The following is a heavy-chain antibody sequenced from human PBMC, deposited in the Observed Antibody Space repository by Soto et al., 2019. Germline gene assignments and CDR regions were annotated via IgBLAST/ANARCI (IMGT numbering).Heavy chain of an antibody. CDR2: INPSGGST. J-gene: IGHJ3*02. D-gene: IGHD6-19*01. Sequence: GASVKVSCKASGYTSTSYYMHWVRQAPGQGLEWMGIINPSGGSTSYAQKFQGRVTMTRDTSTSTVYMELSSLRSEDTAVYYCARAEGHIAVAGNGERAFDIWGQGTMVTVSS. V-gene: IGHV1-46*03. CDR3: ARAEGHIAVAGNGERAFDI. CDR1: GYTSTSYY.